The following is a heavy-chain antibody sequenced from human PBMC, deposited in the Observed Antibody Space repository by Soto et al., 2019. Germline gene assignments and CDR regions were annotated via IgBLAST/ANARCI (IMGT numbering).Heavy chain of an antibody. J-gene: IGHJ4*02. Sequence: SVKVSCKASGGTFSSYAISWVRQAPGQGLEWMGGIIPIFGTANYAQKFQGRVTITADESTSTAYMELSSLRSEDTAAYYCARDEGSGWFFDYWGQGTLVTVSS. CDR1: GGTFSSYA. CDR3: ARDEGSGWFFDY. CDR2: IIPIFGTA. V-gene: IGHV1-69*13. D-gene: IGHD6-19*01.